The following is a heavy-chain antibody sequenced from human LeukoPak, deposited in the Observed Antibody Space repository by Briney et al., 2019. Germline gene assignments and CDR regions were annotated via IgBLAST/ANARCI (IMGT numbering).Heavy chain of an antibody. CDR3: ADSSGCRGDDVFDS. CDR1: GASINSSDYC. J-gene: IGHJ3*01. CDR2: YYYRGNT. V-gene: IGHV4-39*01. D-gene: IGHD3-22*01. Sequence: KPPETLSVTWSVSGASINSSDYCWGWLRQPPGKGLEWVGTYYYRGNTYYNPSLKGRVTISVDTSNKQFSLNLSAVTAADTAVYFCADSSGCRGDDVFDSWGQGTLVTVSS.